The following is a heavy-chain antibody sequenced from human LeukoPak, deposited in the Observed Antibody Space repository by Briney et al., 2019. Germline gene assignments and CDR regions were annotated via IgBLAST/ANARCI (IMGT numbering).Heavy chain of an antibody. CDR1: GFTFSAYW. V-gene: IGHV3-74*01. CDR2: INTDGSST. D-gene: IGHD3-22*01. Sequence: PGGSLRLSCAASGFTFSAYWMHWVRQAPGKGLVWVSRINTDGSSTSYADSVKGRFTISRDNAKNTLYLQMNSLRAEDTAVYYCARVLTMIVVAPGYWGQGTLVTVSS. J-gene: IGHJ4*02. CDR3: ARVLTMIVVAPGY.